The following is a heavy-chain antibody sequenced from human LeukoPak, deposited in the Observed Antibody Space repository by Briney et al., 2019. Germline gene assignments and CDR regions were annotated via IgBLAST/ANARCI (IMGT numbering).Heavy chain of an antibody. Sequence: ASVKVSCKASGYTFASYAMNWVRQAPGQGLEWMGWINTNTGNPTYAQGFTGRFVFSLDTSVSTAYLQISSLKAEDTAVYYCARDNYYDSSGYLDYYYYMDVWGKGTTVTVSS. CDR2: INTNTGNP. V-gene: IGHV7-4-1*02. CDR3: ARDNYYDSSGYLDYYYYMDV. CDR1: GYTFASYA. D-gene: IGHD3-22*01. J-gene: IGHJ6*03.